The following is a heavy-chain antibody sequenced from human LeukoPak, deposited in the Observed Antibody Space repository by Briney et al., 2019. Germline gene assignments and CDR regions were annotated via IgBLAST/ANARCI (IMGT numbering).Heavy chain of an antibody. CDR1: GFIFSKYW. CDR2: INLEGSKN. CDR3: SGWYDSGAFDM. Sequence: GGSLRLSCAASGFIFSKYWMSWVRQAPGKGLEWVASINLEGSKNYYVDSVEGRFTIFRDNAKNSLYLQMNSLRAEDTAVYYCSGWYDSGAFDMWGPGTVVIVSS. J-gene: IGHJ3*02. D-gene: IGHD6-19*01. V-gene: IGHV3-7*01.